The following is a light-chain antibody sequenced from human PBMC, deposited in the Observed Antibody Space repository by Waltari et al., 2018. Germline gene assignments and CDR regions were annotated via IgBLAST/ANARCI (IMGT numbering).Light chain of an antibody. J-gene: IGKJ3*01. Sequence: DIQMTQSPSSLSASVGDRVTITCRAIQPLGNYLAWYQQKPGKVPKLLIYAASTLQSGVPSRFSGSGSGTDFTLTISSLQPEDVATYYCQNYDSVPFTFGPGTKVDIK. V-gene: IGKV1-27*01. CDR3: QNYDSVPFT. CDR1: QPLGNY. CDR2: AAS.